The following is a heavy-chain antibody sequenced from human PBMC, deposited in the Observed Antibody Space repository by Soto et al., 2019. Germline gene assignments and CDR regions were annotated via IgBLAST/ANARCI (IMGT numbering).Heavy chain of an antibody. J-gene: IGHJ5*02. D-gene: IGHD3-10*01. CDR1: GYSFTSHW. CDR2: IYPGDSDT. Sequence: GESLKISCKGSGYSFTSHWIGWVRQMPGKGLEWMGIIYPGDSDTRYSPSFQGQVTISADKSISTAYLQWSSLKASDTAMYYCARMDGMVRGVIRWFDPWGQGTLVTVSS. CDR3: ARMDGMVRGVIRWFDP. V-gene: IGHV5-51*01.